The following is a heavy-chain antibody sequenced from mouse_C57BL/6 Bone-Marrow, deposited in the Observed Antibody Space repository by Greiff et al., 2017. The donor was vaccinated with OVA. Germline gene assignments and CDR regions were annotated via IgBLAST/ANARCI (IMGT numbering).Heavy chain of an antibody. CDR2: IDPSDSYT. J-gene: IGHJ3*01. CDR3: ASAYYYGSFAY. Sequence: QVQLQQPGAELVRPGTSVKLSCKASGYTFTSYWMHWVKQRPGQGLEWIGVIDPSDSYTNYNQKFKGKATLTVDTSSSTAYMQLSSLTSEESAVYYCASAYYYGSFAYWGQGTLVTVSA. V-gene: IGHV1-59*01. D-gene: IGHD1-1*01. CDR1: GYTFTSYW.